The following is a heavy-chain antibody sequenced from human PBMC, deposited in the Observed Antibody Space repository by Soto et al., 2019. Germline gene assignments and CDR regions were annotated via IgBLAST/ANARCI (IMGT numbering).Heavy chain of an antibody. D-gene: IGHD2-21*01. CDR2: ITTSSAYI. J-gene: IGHJ5*02. CDR1: GFTFNTYD. CDR3: VRSGTARLLRHSWFDT. V-gene: IGHV3-21*01. Sequence: EVQLVASGGGLVKPGGSLRLSCAASGFTFNTYDMNWVRQAPGKGLEWVSSITTSSAYIYYADSLKGRITISRDNAKNSLFLQMNSLRAEDTAGYYCVRSGTARLLRHSWFDTWGQGTLVTVSS.